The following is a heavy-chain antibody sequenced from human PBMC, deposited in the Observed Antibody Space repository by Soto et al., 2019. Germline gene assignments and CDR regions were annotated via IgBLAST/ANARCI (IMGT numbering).Heavy chain of an antibody. J-gene: IGHJ4*02. D-gene: IGHD3-22*01. V-gene: IGHV4-31*03. CDR2: IYYSGST. Sequence: TLSLTCPVSGGSISSGGYYWSWIRQHPGKGLEWIGYIYYSGSTYYNPSLKSRVTISVDTSKNQFSLKLSSVTAADTAVYYCARVDYYYDSSAPGGYFDYWGQGTLVTVYS. CDR1: GGSISSGGYY. CDR3: ARVDYYYDSSAPGGYFDY.